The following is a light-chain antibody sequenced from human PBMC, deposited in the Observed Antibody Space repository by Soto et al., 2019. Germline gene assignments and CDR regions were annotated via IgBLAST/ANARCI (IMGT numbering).Light chain of an antibody. CDR3: HQYDRSPFT. V-gene: IGKV3-20*01. CDR2: GAS. J-gene: IGKJ5*01. CDR1: QSVGSTH. Sequence: EIVLTQSPGPLSLSPGERATLSCRASQSVGSTHLAWYQHKPGQAPRLLLYGASTRATGIPDRFSGSGSGTDFTLTISRLEPEDFAVYSCHQYDRSPFTFGPVTRLEI.